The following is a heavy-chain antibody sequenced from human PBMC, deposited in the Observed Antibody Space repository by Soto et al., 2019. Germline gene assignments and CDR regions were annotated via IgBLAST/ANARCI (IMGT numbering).Heavy chain of an antibody. CDR3: ARYQTDYDFWSGYYNL. J-gene: IGHJ5*02. V-gene: IGHV4-38-2*01. CDR2: IYHSGST. CDR1: GYSISSGYY. Sequence: ASETLSLTCAVSGYSISSGYYWGWIRQPPGKGLEWIGSIYHSGSTYYNPSPKSRVTISVDTSKNQFSLKLSSVTAADTAVYYCARYQTDYDFWSGYYNLWGQGTQVTVSS. D-gene: IGHD3-3*01.